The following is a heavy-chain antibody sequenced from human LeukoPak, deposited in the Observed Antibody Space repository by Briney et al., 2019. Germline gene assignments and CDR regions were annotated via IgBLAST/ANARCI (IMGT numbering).Heavy chain of an antibody. D-gene: IGHD3-3*01. J-gene: IGHJ5*02. CDR3: ARDRDDFWSGYPKMFDP. Sequence: QPGGSLRLSCAASGFTFSSYSMNWVRQAPGKGLEWVSYISSSSSTIYYADSGKGRFTISRDNAKNSLYLQMNSLRAEDTAVYYCARDRDDFWSGYPKMFDPWGQGTLVTVSS. CDR2: ISSSSSTI. V-gene: IGHV3-48*01. CDR1: GFTFSSYS.